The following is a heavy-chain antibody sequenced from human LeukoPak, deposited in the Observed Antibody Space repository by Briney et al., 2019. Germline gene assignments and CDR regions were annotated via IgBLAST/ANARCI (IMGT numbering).Heavy chain of an antibody. CDR3: ARYYYDSSGYYHSYDY. Sequence: PGGSLRLSCAASGFTFSSYSMNWVRQAPGKGLEWVSVIYSGGSTYYADSVKGRFTISRDNSKNTLYLQMNSLRAEDTAVYYCARYYYDSSGYYHSYDYWGPGTLVTVSS. V-gene: IGHV3-53*01. CDR1: GFTFSSYS. J-gene: IGHJ4*02. CDR2: IYSGGST. D-gene: IGHD3-22*01.